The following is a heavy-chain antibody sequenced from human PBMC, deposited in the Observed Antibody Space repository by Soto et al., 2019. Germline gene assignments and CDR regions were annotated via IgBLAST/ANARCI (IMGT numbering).Heavy chain of an antibody. CDR1: GYTFTDYF. J-gene: IGHJ5*02. Sequence: ASVKVSCKASGYTFTDYFIHWVRQAPGQGLEWIGWINPYSGGADLSQKFQGRVTMTRDTSISTAYMEVSSLRSDDTAVFYCARVGYYDSGAYTLGQGTLVTVSS. D-gene: IGHD3-22*01. CDR2: INPYSGGA. V-gene: IGHV1-2*02. CDR3: ARVGYYDSGAYT.